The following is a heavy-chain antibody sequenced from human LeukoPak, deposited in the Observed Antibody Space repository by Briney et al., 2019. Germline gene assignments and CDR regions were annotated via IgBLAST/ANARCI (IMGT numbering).Heavy chain of an antibody. CDR3: AKEPQGGSYDSWRGYYLDH. Sequence: GGSRRLSCAASGFTFSDYAMSWVRQPPGKGLEWVSGISGSGTRTFYADSVKGRFTISRDNSKNTLYLQMNSLRAEDTAVYHCAKEPQGGSYDSWRGYYLDHWGQGTLVTVSS. V-gene: IGHV3-23*01. CDR2: ISGSGTRT. D-gene: IGHD3-3*01. J-gene: IGHJ4*02. CDR1: GFTFSDYA.